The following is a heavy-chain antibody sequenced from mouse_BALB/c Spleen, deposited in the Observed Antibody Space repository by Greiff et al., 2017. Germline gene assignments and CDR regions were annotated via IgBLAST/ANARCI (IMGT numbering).Heavy chain of an antibody. Sequence: EVKLVESGGGLVQPGGSLRLSCATSGFTFTDYYMSWVRQPPGKALEWLGFIRNKANGYTTEYSASVKGRFTISRDNSQSILYLQMNTLRAEDSATYYCARDNGYFAYWGQGTLVTVSA. CDR3: ARDNGYFAY. CDR1: GFTFTDYY. J-gene: IGHJ3*01. D-gene: IGHD2-2*01. CDR2: IRNKANGYTT. V-gene: IGHV7-3*02.